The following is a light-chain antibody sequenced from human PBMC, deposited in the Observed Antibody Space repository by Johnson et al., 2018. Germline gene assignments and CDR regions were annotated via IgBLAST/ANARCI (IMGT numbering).Light chain of an antibody. V-gene: IGLV1-51*02. Sequence: QSVLTQPPSVSAAPGQKVTISCSGSSSNIGNNYVSWYQQLPGTAPKLLIYENNKRPSGIPDRFSGSKSGTSATLGITGLPTGDQADYYCGTWDSSLRAGNVFGTGTKVTVL. CDR2: ENN. CDR1: SSNIGNNY. CDR3: GTWDSSLRAGNV. J-gene: IGLJ1*01.